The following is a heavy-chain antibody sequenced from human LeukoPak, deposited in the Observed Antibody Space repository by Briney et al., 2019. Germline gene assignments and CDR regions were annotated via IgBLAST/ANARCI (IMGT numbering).Heavy chain of an antibody. J-gene: IGHJ4*02. CDR2: IYYSGST. CDR3: ARDRYYYDSSGYYPFDY. CDR1: GGSISSYY. D-gene: IGHD3-22*01. Sequence: SETLSLTCTVSGGSISSYYWSWIRQPPGKGLEWIGYIYYSGSTNYNPSLKSRVTISVDTSKNQFSLKLSSVTAADTAVYYCARDRYYYDSSGYYPFDYWGQGTLVTVSS. V-gene: IGHV4-59*12.